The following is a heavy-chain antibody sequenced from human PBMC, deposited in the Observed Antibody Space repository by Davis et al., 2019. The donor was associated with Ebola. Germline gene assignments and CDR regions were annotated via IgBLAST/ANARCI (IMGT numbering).Heavy chain of an antibody. J-gene: IGHJ6*03. CDR2: IIPIFGTA. Sequence: SVPVSCKASGYTFTGYYMHWVRPAPGQGLEWMGGIIPIFGTANYAQKFQGRVTITADESTSTVYMELSSLRSEDTAVYYCVKAVDIVVVPAAFYYYYYYMDVWGKGTTVTVSS. V-gene: IGHV1-69*13. CDR3: VKAVDIVVVPAAFYYYYYYMDV. D-gene: IGHD2-2*01. CDR1: GYTFTGYY.